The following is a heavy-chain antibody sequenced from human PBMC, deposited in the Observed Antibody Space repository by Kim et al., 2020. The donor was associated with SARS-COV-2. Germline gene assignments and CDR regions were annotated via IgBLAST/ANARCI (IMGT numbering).Heavy chain of an antibody. D-gene: IGHD3-16*01. Sequence: SETLSLTCTVSGGSISSGTYYWSWIRQHPGKGLEWIGYIYYSGSTYYNPSLKSRVTISVDTSKNQFSLKLSSVTAADTAVYYCARGGEGVHTVGYYYYAMDVWGQGTTVTVSS. CDR2: IYYSGST. CDR3: ARGGEGVHTVGYYYYAMDV. J-gene: IGHJ6*02. V-gene: IGHV4-31*03. CDR1: GGSISSGTYY.